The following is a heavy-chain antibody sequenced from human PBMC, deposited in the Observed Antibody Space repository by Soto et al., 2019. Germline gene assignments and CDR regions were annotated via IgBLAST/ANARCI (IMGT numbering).Heavy chain of an antibody. V-gene: IGHV3-15*01. Sequence: GGSLRLSCAASGFTFSNAWMSWVRQAPGKGLEWVGRIKSETDGGTTYYAAPVKGRFTISRDDSKNTLYLQMNSLKAEDTAVYYCARDGPPGESGLQDIVVVLSAMSDLHYYGLAVWGQGSTVPVSS. J-gene: IGHJ6*02. D-gene: IGHD2-2*01. CDR1: GFTFSNAW. CDR3: ARDGPPGESGLQDIVVVLSAMSDLHYYGLAV. CDR2: IKSETDGGTT.